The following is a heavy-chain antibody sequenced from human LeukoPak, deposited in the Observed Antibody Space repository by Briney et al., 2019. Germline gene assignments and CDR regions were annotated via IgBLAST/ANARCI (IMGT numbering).Heavy chain of an antibody. J-gene: IGHJ4*02. D-gene: IGHD6-19*01. CDR1: GFAFSSLA. V-gene: IGHV3-23*01. Sequence: QPGGSLRLSCAASGFAFSSLAMGWVRQAPGKGLEWVSVISDSGSLTYYADSVKGRFTISRDNSKKTLFLQLNSLRAEDTAIYYCAKDARRTDGWYYFDYWGQGALVTVSS. CDR3: AKDARRTDGWYYFDY. CDR2: ISDSGSLT.